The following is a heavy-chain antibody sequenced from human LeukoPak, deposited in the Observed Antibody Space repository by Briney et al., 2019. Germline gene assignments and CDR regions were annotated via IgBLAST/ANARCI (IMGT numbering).Heavy chain of an antibody. V-gene: IGHV3-30*18. J-gene: IGHJ6*02. CDR1: GFTFSSYG. D-gene: IGHD3-9*01. CDR3: AKTPPTGGMDV. CDR2: ISYDGSNK. Sequence: PGRSLRLSCAASGFTFSSYGMHWVRQAPGKGLEWVAVISYDGSNKYYADSVKGRFTISRDNSKNTLYLQMNSLGAEDTAVYYCAKTPPTGGMDVWGQGTTVTVSS.